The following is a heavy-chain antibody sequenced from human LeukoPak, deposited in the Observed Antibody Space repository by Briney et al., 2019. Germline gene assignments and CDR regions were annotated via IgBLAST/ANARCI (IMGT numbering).Heavy chain of an antibody. Sequence: PGGSLRLSCAASGFTFSSHEMNWVRQAPGKGLEWISHVTSSGNTMHYADSVKGRFTISRDNAKNSLYLQMNSLRAEDTAVYYCARRAIRGGEEGIDYWGQGTLVTVSS. V-gene: IGHV3-48*03. J-gene: IGHJ4*02. D-gene: IGHD2-2*02. CDR2: VTSSGNTM. CDR1: GFTFSSHE. CDR3: ARRAIRGGEEGIDY.